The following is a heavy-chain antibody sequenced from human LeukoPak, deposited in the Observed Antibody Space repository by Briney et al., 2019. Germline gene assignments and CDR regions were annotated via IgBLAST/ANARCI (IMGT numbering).Heavy chain of an antibody. J-gene: IGHJ3*02. CDR3: ARVDSSSWYEDAFDI. Sequence: PGGSLRLSCAASGFTFSSYWMHWVRQAPGKGLVWVSRINSDGSSTSYADSVKGRFTISRDNAKNTLYLQMNSLRAEDTAVYYCARVDSSSWYEDAFDIWGQGTMVTVSS. CDR2: INSDGSST. CDR1: GFTFSSYW. V-gene: IGHV3-74*01. D-gene: IGHD6-13*01.